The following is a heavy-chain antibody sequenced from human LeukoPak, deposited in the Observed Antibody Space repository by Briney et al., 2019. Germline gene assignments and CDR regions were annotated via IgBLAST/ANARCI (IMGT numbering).Heavy chain of an antibody. D-gene: IGHD3-22*01. CDR3: AKVSRMGLGYSSGYYYDFDY. V-gene: IGHV3-30*02. CDR2: IRYDGSNK. J-gene: IGHJ4*02. Sequence: GGSLRLSCAASGFTFSSYGMHWVRQAPGKGLEWVAFIRYDGSNKYYADSVKGRFTISRDNSKNTLYLQMNSLRAEDTAVYYCAKVSRMGLGYSSGYYYDFDYWGQGTLVTVSS. CDR1: GFTFSSYG.